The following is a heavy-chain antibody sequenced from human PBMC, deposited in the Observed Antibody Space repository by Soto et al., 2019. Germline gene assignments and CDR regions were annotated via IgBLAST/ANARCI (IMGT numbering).Heavy chain of an antibody. V-gene: IGHV3-30*18. CDR1: GFTFSSYG. CDR3: AKDFNSYFDY. J-gene: IGHJ4*02. Sequence: GGSLRLSCAASGFTFSSYGMHWVRQAPGKGLEWVAVISYDGSNKYYADSVKGRFTISRDNSKNTLYLQMNSLRAEDTAVYYCAKDFNSYFDYWGQGTLVTVSS. CDR2: ISYDGSNK.